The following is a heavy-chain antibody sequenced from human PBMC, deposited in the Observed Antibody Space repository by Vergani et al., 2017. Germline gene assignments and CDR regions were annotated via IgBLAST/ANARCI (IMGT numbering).Heavy chain of an antibody. Sequence: QVQLQESGPGLVKPSQTLSLTCTVYGDSISSGSYYWSWIRQPAGKGLEWIGYIYYSGSTNYNPSLKSRVTISVDTSKNQFSLKLSSVTAADTAVYYCARQEDNWNGNWFDPWGQGTLVTVSS. CDR3: ARQEDNWNGNWFDP. CDR1: GDSISSGSYY. J-gene: IGHJ5*02. CDR2: IYYSGST. D-gene: IGHD1-1*01. V-gene: IGHV4-61*02.